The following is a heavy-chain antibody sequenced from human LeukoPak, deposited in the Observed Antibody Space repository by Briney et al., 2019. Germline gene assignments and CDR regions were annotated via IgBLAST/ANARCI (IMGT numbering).Heavy chain of an antibody. CDR1: GGSISGYY. J-gene: IGHJ4*02. Sequence: SETLSLTCTVSGGSISGYYWSWIRQPPGKGLEWIGYVYYSGGTKYNPSLRSRVSISVDTSKNQFSLKLSSVTAADTAVYYCARGLAAAYWGQGTLVTVSS. V-gene: IGHV4-59*01. CDR2: VYYSGGT. D-gene: IGHD6-13*01. CDR3: ARGLAAAY.